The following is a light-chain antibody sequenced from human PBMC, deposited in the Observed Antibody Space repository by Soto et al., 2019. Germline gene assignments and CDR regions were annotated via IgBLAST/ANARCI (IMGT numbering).Light chain of an antibody. V-gene: IGKV1-39*01. CDR2: AAS. CDR1: QTISSY. CDR3: QQSHGIPYT. J-gene: IGKJ2*01. Sequence: DIQMTQSPPSLSASVGDRVTITCRASQTISSYLNWYQQKPGKAPKLLIYAASTLQSGVPSRFSCSGTGTDFTLTISSLQPEDFATYYCQQSHGIPYTFGQGTKLESK.